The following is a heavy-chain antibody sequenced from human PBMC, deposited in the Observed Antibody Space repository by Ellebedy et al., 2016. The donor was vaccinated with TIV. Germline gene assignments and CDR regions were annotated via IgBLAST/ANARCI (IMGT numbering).Heavy chain of an antibody. CDR1: GFTFSSYW. CDR3: AKDRGNYGGAPYNGMDI. D-gene: IGHD3-10*01. J-gene: IGHJ6*02. CDR2: INSDGSRT. Sequence: GGSLRLSCAASGFTFSSYWMHWVRQAPGKGLVWVSRINSDGSRTTYADSVKGRFTISRDNAKNTLYLQMNSLRAEDTAVYYCAKDRGNYGGAPYNGMDIWGQGTTVTVSS. V-gene: IGHV3-74*01.